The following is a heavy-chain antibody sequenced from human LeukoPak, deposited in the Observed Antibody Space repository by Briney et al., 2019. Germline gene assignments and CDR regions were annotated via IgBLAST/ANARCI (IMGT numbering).Heavy chain of an antibody. J-gene: IGHJ5*02. CDR3: ARLISIAAAGTAWFDP. CDR1: GYSFTSYW. D-gene: IGHD6-13*01. CDR2: IYPGDSDT. V-gene: IGHV5-51*01. Sequence: PGESLKISCKGSGYSFTSYWIGWVRQMPGKGLEWMGIIYPGDSDTRYSPSFQGQVTISADKSISTAYLQWSSLKASDTAMYYCARLISIAAAGTAWFDPWGQGTLVTVSS.